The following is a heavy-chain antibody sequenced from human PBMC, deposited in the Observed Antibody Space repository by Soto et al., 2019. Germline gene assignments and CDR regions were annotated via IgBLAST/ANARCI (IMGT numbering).Heavy chain of an antibody. CDR3: AHAVAGPFFDY. D-gene: IGHD6-19*01. J-gene: IGHJ4*02. V-gene: IGHV2-5*02. CDR2: IYWDDDK. CDR1: GFSLSTSGVG. Sequence: QITLKESGPTLAKPTQTLTLTCTFSGFSLSTSGVGVGWIRQPPGEALEWLALIYWDDDKRYSPSLKSRLTITKDTTKNQVVLTMTNMDPVDTATYYCAHAVAGPFFDYWGQGTLVTVSS.